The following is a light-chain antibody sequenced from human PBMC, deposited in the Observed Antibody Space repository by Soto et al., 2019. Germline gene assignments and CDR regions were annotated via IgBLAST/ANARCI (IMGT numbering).Light chain of an antibody. Sequence: DIQMTQSPSSLSASVGDRVTITCRASQSISSYLNWYQQKPGKAPKLLIYAASILQSGVPSRFSGSGSGTDFTLTISSLQPDDFATYYCQQYSTYWTFGQGTKVNIK. J-gene: IGKJ1*01. CDR1: QSISSY. V-gene: IGKV1-39*01. CDR3: QQYSTYWT. CDR2: AAS.